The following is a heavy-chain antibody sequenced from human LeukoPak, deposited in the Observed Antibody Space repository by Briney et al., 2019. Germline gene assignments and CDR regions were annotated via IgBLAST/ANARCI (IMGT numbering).Heavy chain of an antibody. J-gene: IGHJ5*02. CDR3: ARDLAASALRSSFDP. Sequence: KPGGSLRLSCAASGFTCIDYYMSWIRQAPGKGLEWVSYISSSGSTIYYADSVKGRFTISRDNAKNSLYLQMNSLRAEDTAAYYCARDLAASALRSSFDPWGQGTLVTVSS. CDR2: ISSSGSTI. V-gene: IGHV3-11*01. CDR1: GFTCIDYY. D-gene: IGHD2-15*01.